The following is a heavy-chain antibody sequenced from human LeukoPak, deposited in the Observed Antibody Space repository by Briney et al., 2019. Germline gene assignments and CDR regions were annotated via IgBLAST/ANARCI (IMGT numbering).Heavy chain of an antibody. V-gene: IGHV3-23*01. CDR3: AKDKIVAGLFDY. Sequence: GGSLRLSCAAYGFTFSSYAMSLVRQAPGKGLEWVSAISGSGGSTYYADSVKGRFTISRDNSKNTLYLQMNSLRAEDTAVYYCAKDKIVAGLFDYWGQGTLVTVSS. CDR2: ISGSGGST. D-gene: IGHD6-19*01. CDR1: GFTFSSYA. J-gene: IGHJ4*02.